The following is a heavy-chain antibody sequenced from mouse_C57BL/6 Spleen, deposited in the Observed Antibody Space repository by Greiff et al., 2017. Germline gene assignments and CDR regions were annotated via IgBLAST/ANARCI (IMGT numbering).Heavy chain of an antibody. J-gene: IGHJ4*01. Sequence: QVQLQQSGAELVRPGTSVKVSCKASGYAFTNYLIEWVKQRPGQGLEWIGVINPGSGGTNYNGKFKGKETLTADKSSSTAYMQLSSLTSEDSAVYFCARRTTERAMDYWGQGTSVTVSS. V-gene: IGHV1-54*01. CDR1: GYAFTNYL. CDR3: ARRTTERAMDY. CDR2: INPGSGGT.